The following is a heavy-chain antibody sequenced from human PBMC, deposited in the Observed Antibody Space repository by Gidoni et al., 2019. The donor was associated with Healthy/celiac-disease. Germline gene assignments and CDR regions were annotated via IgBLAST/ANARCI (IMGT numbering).Heavy chain of an antibody. CDR1: GGSISSGSYY. V-gene: IGHV4-61*02. J-gene: IGHJ3*02. CDR3: ARFGSGWSDAFDI. D-gene: IGHD6-19*01. CDR2: IYTSGST. Sequence: QVQLQESGPGLVKPSQTLSLTCPVSGGSISSGSYYWSWIRQPAGKGLEWIGRIYTSGSTNYNPSLKSRVTISVDTSKNQFSLKLSSVTAADTAVYYCARFGSGWSDAFDIWGQGTMVTVSS.